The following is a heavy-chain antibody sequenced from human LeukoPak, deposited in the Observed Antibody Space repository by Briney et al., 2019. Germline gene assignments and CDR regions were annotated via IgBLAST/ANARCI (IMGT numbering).Heavy chain of an antibody. CDR2: ISGSAHKI. CDR3: AGRVTGYSSGYVY. J-gene: IGHJ4*02. CDR1: GITFSNYA. V-gene: IGHV3-23*01. D-gene: IGHD5-18*01. Sequence: GGSLRLSCVASGITFSNYAVSWVRQAPDKGLDWVSVISGSAHKIRYADSVKGRFTISRDNSENIVYLQMNNLRAEDTAVYYCAGRVTGYSSGYVYWGQGTLVTVSS.